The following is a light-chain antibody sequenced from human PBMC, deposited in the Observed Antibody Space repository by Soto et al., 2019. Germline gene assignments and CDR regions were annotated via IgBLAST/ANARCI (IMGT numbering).Light chain of an antibody. Sequence: EKLMSQSPATLSVSPGERVTLSCRASQNIHNHMSWFLQKPGQTPRLLIYDAIIRAADVPARFSGSWSGTEFTLTINSLQSDDFATYYCQHYNSYSEAFGQGTRLEIK. CDR3: QHYNSYSEA. V-gene: IGKV3-15*01. CDR1: QNIHNH. J-gene: IGKJ5*01. CDR2: DAI.